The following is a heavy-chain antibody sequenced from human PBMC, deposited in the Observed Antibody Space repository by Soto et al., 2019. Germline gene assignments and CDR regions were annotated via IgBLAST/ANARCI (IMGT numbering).Heavy chain of an antibody. CDR3: ARDRRWLPRGPNNWLDL. J-gene: IGHJ5*02. D-gene: IGHD5-12*01. V-gene: IGHV4-30-4*01. CDR2: IYYDGNS. Sequence: LSLTCTVSGGSINSGDYYWTWVRQPPGKGLEWIGYIYYDGNSQHNPSLKSRVTMSIDTSKNQFSLNLSSVTAADTAVYYCARDRRWLPRGPNNWLDLWGQGTQVTVTS. CDR1: GGSINSGDYY.